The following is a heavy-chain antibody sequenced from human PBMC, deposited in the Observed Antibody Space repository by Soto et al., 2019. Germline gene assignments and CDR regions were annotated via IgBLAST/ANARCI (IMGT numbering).Heavy chain of an antibody. CDR2: MNPNSGNT. D-gene: IGHD3-3*01. V-gene: IGHV1-8*01. Sequence: ASVKVSCKASGYTFTSYDINWVRQATGQGLEWMGWMNPNSGNTGYAQKFQGRVTMTRNTSISTAYMELSSLRSEDTAVYYCARGGGYYDFWSGYSWNDPWGKGTLVTVP. CDR1: GYTFTSYD. J-gene: IGHJ5*02. CDR3: ARGGGYYDFWSGYSWNDP.